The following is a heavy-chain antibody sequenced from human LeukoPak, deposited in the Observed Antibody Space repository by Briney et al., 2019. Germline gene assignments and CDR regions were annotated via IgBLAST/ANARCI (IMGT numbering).Heavy chain of an antibody. J-gene: IGHJ5*02. V-gene: IGHV3-23*01. D-gene: IGHD2-21*02. Sequence: GGSLRLSCEASGFTFSTYAMNWVRQAPGKGLEWDSGISGSGGSTYYADSVKGRFTISRDNSKNTLSLQMNSLRAEDTAVYYCASIVVVTASNNWFDPWGQGTLVTVSS. CDR1: GFTFSTYA. CDR3: ASIVVVTASNNWFDP. CDR2: ISGSGGST.